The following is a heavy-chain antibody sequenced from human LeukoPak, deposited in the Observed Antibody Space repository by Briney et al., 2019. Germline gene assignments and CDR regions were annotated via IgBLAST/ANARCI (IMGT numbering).Heavy chain of an antibody. CDR2: IWYDGSNK. Sequence: GGSLRLSCAASGFTFSSYSMNWVRQAPGKGLEWVAVIWYDGSNKYYADSVKGRFTISRDNSKNALYLQMNSLRAEDTAVYYCARDLSGSYLAYYFDYWGQGTLVTVSS. CDR3: ARDLSGSYLAYYFDY. CDR1: GFTFSSYS. D-gene: IGHD1-26*01. V-gene: IGHV3-33*08. J-gene: IGHJ4*02.